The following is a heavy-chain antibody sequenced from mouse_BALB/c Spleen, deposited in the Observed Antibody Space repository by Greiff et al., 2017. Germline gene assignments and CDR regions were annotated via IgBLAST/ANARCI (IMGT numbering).Heavy chain of an antibody. CDR1: GFTFSDYY. V-gene: IGHV5-4*02. CDR3: ARGGKYGNYYDAMDY. J-gene: IGHJ4*01. D-gene: IGHD2-10*02. Sequence: EVMLVESGGGLVKPGGSLKLSCAASGFTFSDYYMYWVRQTPEKRLEWVATISDGGSYTYYPDSVKGRFTISRDNAKNNLYLQMSSLKSEDTAMYYCARGGKYGNYYDAMDYWGQGTSVTVSS. CDR2: ISDGGSYT.